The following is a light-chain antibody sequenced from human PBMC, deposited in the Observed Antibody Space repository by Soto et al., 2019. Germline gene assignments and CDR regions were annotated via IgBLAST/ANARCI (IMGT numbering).Light chain of an antibody. J-gene: IGLJ7*01. CDR1: IGPVTSGHY. CDR3: LVSYDGARV. Sequence: QTVVTQEPSLTVSPGGTVTLTCGSSIGPVTSGHYPYWLQQKPGQAPRTLIYDTSDKHSWTPARFSGSLLGGKAALTLSRAQPEDEADYFCLVSYDGARVFGGGTQLTVL. V-gene: IGLV7-46*01. CDR2: DTS.